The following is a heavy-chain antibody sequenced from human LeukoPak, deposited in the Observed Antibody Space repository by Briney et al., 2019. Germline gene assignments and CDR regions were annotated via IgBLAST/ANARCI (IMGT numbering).Heavy chain of an antibody. CDR3: AKGPRDPPRGYSYGYLDY. Sequence: GGSLRLSCTASGFTFGDYAMSWVRQAPGKGLEWVSLISWDGGSTYYADSVEGRFTISRDNSKNSLYLQMNSLRTEDTALYYCAKGPRDPPRGYSYGYLDYWGQGTLVTVSS. V-gene: IGHV3-43*02. D-gene: IGHD5-18*01. CDR2: ISWDGGST. CDR1: GFTFGDYA. J-gene: IGHJ4*02.